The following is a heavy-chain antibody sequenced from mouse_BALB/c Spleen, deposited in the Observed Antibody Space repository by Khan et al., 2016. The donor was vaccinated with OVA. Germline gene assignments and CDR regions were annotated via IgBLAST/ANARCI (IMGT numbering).Heavy chain of an antibody. V-gene: IGHV1S137*01. CDR3: ARRSGHYRFAY. CDR1: GYTFTDFA. D-gene: IGHD2-1*01. CDR2: ISTYYGDT. Sequence: QVQLKQSGAELVRPGVSVKISCKGSGYTFTDFAMHWVKQSHAKSLEWIGVISTYYGDTNYNQNFKGKATMTVDKSSSTAYMELARLTSEDSAIYYCARRSGHYRFAYWGQGTLVTVSA. J-gene: IGHJ3*01.